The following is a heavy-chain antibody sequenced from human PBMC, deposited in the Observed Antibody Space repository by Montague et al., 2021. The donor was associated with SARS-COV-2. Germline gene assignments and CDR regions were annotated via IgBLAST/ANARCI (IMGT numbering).Heavy chain of an antibody. CDR1: GGSISGYY. D-gene: IGHD4/OR15-4a*01. J-gene: IGHJ4*02. CDR3: ARAQTTGFGATGMDYFDY. CDR2: INHTGST. V-gene: IGHV4-59*01. Sequence: SETLSLTCTVSGGSISGYYWTWIRQPPGKGLEWLGQINHTGSTNNNPSLKSRVIISIDTPKNQFSLKLRSVTAADTAVYYCARAQTTGFGATGMDYFDYWGQGTLVTVSS.